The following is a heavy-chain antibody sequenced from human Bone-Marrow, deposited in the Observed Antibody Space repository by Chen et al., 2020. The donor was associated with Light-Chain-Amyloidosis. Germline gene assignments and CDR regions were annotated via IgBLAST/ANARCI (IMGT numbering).Heavy chain of an antibody. D-gene: IGHD5-12*01. J-gene: IGHJ4*02. CDR3: ARRRDGYNFDY. CDR1: GYTFPNYW. CDR2: IYPDDSDA. V-gene: IGHV5-51*01. Sequence: KISCKGSGYTFPNYWIGWVRQMPGKGLEWMGVIYPDDSDARYSPSFEGQVTISADKSITTAYLQWRSLKASDTAMHYCARRRDGYNFDYWGQGTLVTVSS.